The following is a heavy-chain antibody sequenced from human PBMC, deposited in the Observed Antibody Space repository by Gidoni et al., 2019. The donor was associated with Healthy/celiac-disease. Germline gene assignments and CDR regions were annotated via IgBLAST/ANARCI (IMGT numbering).Heavy chain of an antibody. CDR3: AKDTAEILTGYYGY. CDR2: ISWNSGSI. J-gene: IGHJ4*02. D-gene: IGHD3-9*01. V-gene: IGHV3-9*01. Sequence: EVQLVESGGGLVQTGRSMRLSCAASGFPFADYAMHWVRQDPGKGLEGVSGISWNSGSIGYADSVKGRFTISRDNAKNSLYLQMNSLRAEDTALYYCAKDTAEILTGYYGYWGQGTLVTVSS. CDR1: GFPFADYA.